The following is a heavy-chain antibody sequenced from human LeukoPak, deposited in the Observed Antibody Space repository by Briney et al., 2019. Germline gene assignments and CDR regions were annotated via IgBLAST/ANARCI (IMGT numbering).Heavy chain of an antibody. V-gene: IGHV3-23*01. J-gene: IGHJ4*02. Sequence: GGSLRLSCAASGFTFSSHALSWVRQAPGKGLEWVSIISGSGASIYHADSVKGRFTISRDNSKDTLYLQMNSLRVDDTAIYYCAKSSSWYRLEYWGQGTLVTVSA. D-gene: IGHD6-13*01. CDR2: ISGSGASI. CDR3: AKSSSWYRLEY. CDR1: GFTFSSHA.